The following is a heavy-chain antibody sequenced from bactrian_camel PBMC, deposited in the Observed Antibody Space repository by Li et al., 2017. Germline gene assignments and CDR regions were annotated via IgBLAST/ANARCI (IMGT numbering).Heavy chain of an antibody. J-gene: IGHJ4*01. CDR1: GYTINEYF. CDR3: ARGKSGGPGLYTRVCTTTT. D-gene: IGHD2*01. V-gene: IGHV3S1*01. Sequence: HVQLVESGGGSVQAGESLRLSCVVSGYTINEYFMGWFRQAPGKEREWVAGISAPGGTIEYVDSVKGRFAISRDNAKNTLSLEVNSLKPEDTAMYYCARGKSGGPGLYTRVCTTTTGVRGPRSPSP. CDR2: ISAPGGTI.